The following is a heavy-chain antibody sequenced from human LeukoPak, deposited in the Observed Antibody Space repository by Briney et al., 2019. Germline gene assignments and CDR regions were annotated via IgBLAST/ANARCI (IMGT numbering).Heavy chain of an antibody. CDR2: IYTSGST. D-gene: IGHD6-13*01. Sequence: SQTLSLTCTVSGGSISSGTYYWSWIRQPAGKGLEWIGRIYTSGSTNYNPSLKSRVTISVDTSKNQFSLKLSSVTAADTAVYYCARSYSSSWYIHFGFDYWGQGTLVTVSS. V-gene: IGHV4-61*02. CDR3: ARSYSSSWYIHFGFDY. CDR1: GGSISSGTYY. J-gene: IGHJ4*02.